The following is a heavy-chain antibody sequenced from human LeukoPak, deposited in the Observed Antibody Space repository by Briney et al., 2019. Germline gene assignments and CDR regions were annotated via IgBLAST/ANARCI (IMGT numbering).Heavy chain of an antibody. J-gene: IGHJ3*02. V-gene: IGHV1-46*01. CDR1: GYTFTSYY. D-gene: IGHD3-10*01. CDR3: ASISPGLWFGEPASAGAFDI. CDR2: INPSGGST. Sequence: ASVKVSCKASGYTFTSYYMHWVRQAPGQGLEWMGIINPSGGSTSYAQKFQGRVTMTRDTSTSTVYMELSSLRSEDTAVYYCASISPGLWFGEPASAGAFDIWGQGTMITVSS.